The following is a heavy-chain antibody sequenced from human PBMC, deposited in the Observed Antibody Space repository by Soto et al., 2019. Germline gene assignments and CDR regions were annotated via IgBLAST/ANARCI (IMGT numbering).Heavy chain of an antibody. Sequence: QVQLVQSGGEVKRPGASVKVSCKTSGYTFSNYGITWVRQAPGQPLEWLGWISLYSDGTNYAQKFQGRVSMTTDTSTSTAYMERRSLRYDATAYYYCARVVPGAEAWFGPWGQGTLVTVSS. CDR2: ISLYSDGT. D-gene: IGHD2-2*01. CDR1: GYTFSNYG. CDR3: ARVVPGAEAWFGP. V-gene: IGHV1-18*01. J-gene: IGHJ5*02.